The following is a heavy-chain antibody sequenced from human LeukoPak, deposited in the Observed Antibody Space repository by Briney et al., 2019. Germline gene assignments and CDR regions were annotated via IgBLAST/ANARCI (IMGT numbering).Heavy chain of an antibody. V-gene: IGHV4-59*01. CDR1: GGSISSYY. J-gene: IGHJ6*02. CDR2: IYDSGST. D-gene: IGHD1-1*01. CDR3: ARVGGTNYYYYGMDV. Sequence: PSETLSLTCTVSGGSISSYYWSWIRQPPGKGLEWIGYIYDSGSTNYNPSLKSRVTISVDTSKNQFSLKLSSVTAADTAVYYCARVGGTNYYYYGMDVWGQGTTVAVSS.